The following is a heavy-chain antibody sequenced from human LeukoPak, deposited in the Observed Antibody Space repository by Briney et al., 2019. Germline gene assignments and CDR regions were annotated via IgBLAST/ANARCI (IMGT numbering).Heavy chain of an antibody. CDR3: AKDLTPDGLFELDY. D-gene: IGHD3-9*01. J-gene: IGHJ4*02. CDR1: GFTFKTYA. Sequence: GGSLRLSCVASGFTFKTYAMGWVRQAPGKGLEWVSLITGNGRSIEYADSVKGRFTISRDNSKNTVYLQMNNLRAEDTGMYYCAKDLTPDGLFELDYWGQGILVTVSS. CDR2: ITGNGRSI. V-gene: IGHV3-23*01.